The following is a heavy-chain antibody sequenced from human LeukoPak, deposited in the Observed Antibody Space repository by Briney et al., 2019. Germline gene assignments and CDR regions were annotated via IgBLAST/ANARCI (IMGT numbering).Heavy chain of an antibody. J-gene: IGHJ4*02. CDR3: AARNPYYDFWSGHHYFDY. Sequence: SVKVSCKASGGTFSSYAISWVQQAPGQGLEWMGGIIPIFGTANYAQKFQGRVTITTDESTSTAYMELSSLRSEDTAVYYCAARNPYYDFWSGHHYFDYWGQGTLVTVSS. CDR1: GGTFSSYA. D-gene: IGHD3-3*01. V-gene: IGHV1-69*05. CDR2: IIPIFGTA.